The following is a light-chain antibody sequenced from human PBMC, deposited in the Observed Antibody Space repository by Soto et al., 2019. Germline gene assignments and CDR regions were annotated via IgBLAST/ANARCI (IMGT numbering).Light chain of an antibody. J-gene: IGKJ2*01. CDR2: AAS. CDR3: QQIYLSHT. Sequence: DIQMTQSQSSLSASVGDRVTITCRASQSISSDLNWYQQKPGKAPKVLIYAASSLQSLVPSRASGSGSGTRFTLTISIQQAEDFETYQRQQIYLSHTVGQGTMLESK. V-gene: IGKV1-39*01. CDR1: QSISSD.